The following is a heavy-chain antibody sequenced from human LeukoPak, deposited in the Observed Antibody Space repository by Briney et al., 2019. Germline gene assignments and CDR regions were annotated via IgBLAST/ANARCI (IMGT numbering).Heavy chain of an antibody. CDR3: ARDRRGNSGVYYFDY. CDR1: RGSMSTFY. J-gene: IGHJ4*02. D-gene: IGHD1-26*01. Sequence: SETLSLTCTVSRGSMSTFYWSWIRQPAGKGLEWIGRIYTSGSTNYNPSLKGRVTMSIDTSKTQFSLNLSSLTAADTAVYYCARDRRGNSGVYYFDYWGQGTLVTVSS. V-gene: IGHV4-4*07. CDR2: IYTSGST.